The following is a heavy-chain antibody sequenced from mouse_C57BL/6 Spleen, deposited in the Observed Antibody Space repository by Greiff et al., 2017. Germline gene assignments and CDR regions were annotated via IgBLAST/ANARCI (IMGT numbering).Heavy chain of an antibody. Sequence: VQLQQSGPGLVKPSQSLSLTCSVTGYSITSGYYWNWIRQFPGNKLEWMGYISYDGSNNYNPSLKNRISITRDTSKNQFFLKLNSVTTEDTATYYCARWMVTTDYWGQGTTLTVSS. D-gene: IGHD2-2*01. CDR2: ISYDGSN. CDR3: ARWMVTTDY. J-gene: IGHJ2*01. V-gene: IGHV3-6*01. CDR1: GYSITSGYY.